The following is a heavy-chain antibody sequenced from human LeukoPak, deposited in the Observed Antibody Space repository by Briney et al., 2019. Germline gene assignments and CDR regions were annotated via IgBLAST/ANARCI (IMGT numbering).Heavy chain of an antibody. D-gene: IGHD3-3*01. J-gene: IGHJ6*03. CDR2: IYYSGST. CDR1: GGFMTDYY. CDR3: ARWDFCSKSNCYLRPMDV. Sequence: SETLSLTCTVWGGFMTDYYWNWIRQPPGKGLEWIGYIYYSGSTTYNPSLKSRVTMSVDTAKNQFSLKLRSVTAADTAACDLARWDFCSKSNCYLRPMDVWGKGTTVTVSS. V-gene: IGHV4-59*01.